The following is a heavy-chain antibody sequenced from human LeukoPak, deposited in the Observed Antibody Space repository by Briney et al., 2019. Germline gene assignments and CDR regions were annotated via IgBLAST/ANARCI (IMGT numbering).Heavy chain of an antibody. J-gene: IGHJ4*02. V-gene: IGHV3-23*01. D-gene: IGHD4-17*01. Sequence: HPGGSLRLSCAASGFTFSGSAMTWVRQAPGKGLEWVSSISDNGDSTYYADSVKGRFTISRDNSKNTLYLQMNSLRAEDTAVYYCAKDVYGDYGGLDYWGQGTLVTVSS. CDR3: AKDVYGDYGGLDY. CDR2: ISDNGDST. CDR1: GFTFSGSA.